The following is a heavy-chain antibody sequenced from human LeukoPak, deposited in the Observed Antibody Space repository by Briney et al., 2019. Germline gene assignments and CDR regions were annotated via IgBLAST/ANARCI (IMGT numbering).Heavy chain of an antibody. CDR3: ARGGVVVEDYYYYYGMDV. V-gene: IGHV1-18*01. Sequence: ASVKVSCKASGYTXTSYGISWVRQAPGQGLEWMGWISAYNGNTNYAQKLQGRVTMTTDTSTSTAYMELRSLRSDDTAVYYCARGGVVVEDYYYYYGMDVWGQGTTVTVSS. CDR2: ISAYNGNT. CDR1: GYTXTSYG. J-gene: IGHJ6*02. D-gene: IGHD2-15*01.